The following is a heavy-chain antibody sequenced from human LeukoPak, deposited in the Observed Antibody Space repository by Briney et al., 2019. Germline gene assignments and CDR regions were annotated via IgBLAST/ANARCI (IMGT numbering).Heavy chain of an antibody. CDR2: INRSGSA. CDR1: GGSFSGYY. Sequence: KSSETLSLTCAVYGGSFSGYYWSWVRQPPEKGLEWIGEINRSGSANYNPSLKSRLTISVDTSKNQFSLKLSSVTAADTAVYYCARDSYGGIDYWGQGTLVTVSS. V-gene: IGHV4-34*01. CDR3: ARDSYGGIDY. J-gene: IGHJ4*02. D-gene: IGHD4-17*01.